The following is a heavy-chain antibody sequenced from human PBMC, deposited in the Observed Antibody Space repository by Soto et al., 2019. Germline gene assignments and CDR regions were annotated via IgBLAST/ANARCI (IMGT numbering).Heavy chain of an antibody. D-gene: IGHD3-10*01. V-gene: IGHV1-18*01. Sequence: QVQLVQSGAEVKKPGASVKVSCKASGYTFTSDGISWVRQAPGQGLGWMGWINVYDGHTNYAQKHQDRVTMTTDTAKRKAYLELRSLRSTDTAVYFCARDTSRGEYDYWGQRTLVTVSS. CDR2: INVYDGHT. CDR3: ARDTSRGEYDY. J-gene: IGHJ4*02. CDR1: GYTFTSDG.